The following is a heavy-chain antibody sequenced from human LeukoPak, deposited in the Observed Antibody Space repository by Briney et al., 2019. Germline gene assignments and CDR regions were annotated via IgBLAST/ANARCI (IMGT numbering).Heavy chain of an antibody. Sequence: GGSLRLSCAASGFTFSSYTMTWVRQAPGKGLEWVSYISTTSTIYYADSVKGRFTISRDNAKKSLYLQMNSLRAEDTAVYYCARDDVGYFDYWGQGILVTVSS. D-gene: IGHD1-26*01. CDR3: ARDDVGYFDY. CDR1: GFTFSSYT. CDR2: ISTTSTI. J-gene: IGHJ4*02. V-gene: IGHV3-48*01.